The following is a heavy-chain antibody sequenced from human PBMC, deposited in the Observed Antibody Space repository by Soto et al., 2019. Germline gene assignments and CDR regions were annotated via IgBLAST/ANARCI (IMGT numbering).Heavy chain of an antibody. Sequence: KSSETLSLTCTVSGDSISNGGFYWSWIRQHPGKGLEWIGHIHYSGSTYYNPSLKSRVTISVDTSKNQFSLRVSSVTTADTAVYFCARARGAIYTKSRKYYFASWGQGTLVTVSS. J-gene: IGHJ4*02. V-gene: IGHV4-31*03. D-gene: IGHD2-2*02. CDR1: GDSISNGGFY. CDR3: ARARGAIYTKSRKYYFAS. CDR2: IHYSGST.